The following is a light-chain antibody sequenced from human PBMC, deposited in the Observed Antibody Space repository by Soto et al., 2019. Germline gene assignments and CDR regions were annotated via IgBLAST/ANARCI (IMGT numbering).Light chain of an antibody. V-gene: IGKV3-15*01. CDR2: GAS. CDR1: QNVFTN. J-gene: IGKJ1*01. CDR3: HQYNKERT. Sequence: EIVMTQSPATLSVSPGERATLSCRASQNVFTNMVWYQQRPGQAPRLLIYGASTRAIGIPARFSGSGSGTDFTLTISSLQSEDFAFYYCHQYNKERTFGQGTKVEIK.